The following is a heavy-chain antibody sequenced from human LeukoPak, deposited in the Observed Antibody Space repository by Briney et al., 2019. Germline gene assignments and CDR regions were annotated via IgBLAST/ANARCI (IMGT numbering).Heavy chain of an antibody. Sequence: PGGSLRLSCAASGFTVSSNYMSWVRQAPGKGLEWVSVIYSGGSTYYADSVKGRFTISRDNSKNTLYLQMNSLRAEDTAVYYCARSGYLWFGEFSLWGQGTLVTVSS. V-gene: IGHV3-66*01. D-gene: IGHD3-10*01. CDR2: IYSGGST. CDR1: GFTVSSNY. J-gene: IGHJ4*02. CDR3: ARSGYLWFGEFSL.